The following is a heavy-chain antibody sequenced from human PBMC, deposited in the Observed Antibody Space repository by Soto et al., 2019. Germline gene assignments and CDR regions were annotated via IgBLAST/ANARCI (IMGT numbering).Heavy chain of an antibody. Sequence: QVQLVQSGAEVKKPGASVKVSCKASGYTFTSYGISWVRQAPGQGLEWMGWISAYNGNTNYAQKLQGRVTMTTDTXTXXAYMELRSLRSDDTAVYYCARLCSGGSCYSFAFDIWGQGTMVTVSS. J-gene: IGHJ3*02. CDR2: ISAYNGNT. V-gene: IGHV1-18*01. CDR1: GYTFTSYG. D-gene: IGHD2-15*01. CDR3: ARLCSGGSCYSFAFDI.